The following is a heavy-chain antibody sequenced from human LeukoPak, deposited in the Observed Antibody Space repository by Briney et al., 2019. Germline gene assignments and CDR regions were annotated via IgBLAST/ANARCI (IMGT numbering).Heavy chain of an antibody. CDR2: IRAQNAKT. Sequence: ASVKVSCRASGYTFSNYGISWVRQAPGQGLEWIGWIRAQNAKTLFAQKLQGRVTMTTDTSTSTAYMELRSLRSDDTAVYYCAREERSYYYYYGMDVWGQGTTVTVSS. J-gene: IGHJ6*02. CDR3: AREERSYYYYYGMDV. V-gene: IGHV1-18*01. CDR1: GYTFSNYG. D-gene: IGHD1-1*01.